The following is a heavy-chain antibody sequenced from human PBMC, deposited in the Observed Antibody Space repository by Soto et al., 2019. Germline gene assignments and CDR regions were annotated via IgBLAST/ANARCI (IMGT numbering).Heavy chain of an antibody. V-gene: IGHV3-15*01. Sequence: EVQLVESGGGLVKPGGSLRLSCAASGFTFDNAWMTWVRQAPGTGLEWVGRIKSKTEGETTDYAAPVKARFAISRDDSKNTLFLQMNILKTEDTAVYYCTTWGGHSLFDYWGQGTLVTVSS. D-gene: IGHD3-16*01. J-gene: IGHJ4*02. CDR1: GFTFDNAW. CDR3: TTWGGHSLFDY. CDR2: IKSKTEGETT.